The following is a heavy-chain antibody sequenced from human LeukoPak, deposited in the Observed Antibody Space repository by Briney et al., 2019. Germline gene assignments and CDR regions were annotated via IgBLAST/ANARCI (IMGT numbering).Heavy chain of an antibody. CDR3: ARDRMITFGGDPDYMDV. D-gene: IGHD3-16*01. CDR1: GGSISSYY. CDR2: IYYSGST. V-gene: IGHV4-59*01. J-gene: IGHJ6*03. Sequence: PSETPSLTCTVSGGSISSYYWSWIRQPPGKGLEWIGYIYYSGSTNYNPSLKSRVTISVDTSKNQFSLKLSSVTAADTAVYYCARDRMITFGGDPDYMDVWGKGTTVTVSS.